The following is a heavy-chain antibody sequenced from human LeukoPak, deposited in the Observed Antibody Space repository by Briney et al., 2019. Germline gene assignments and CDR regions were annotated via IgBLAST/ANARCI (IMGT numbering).Heavy chain of an antibody. CDR1: GYTFSTYW. V-gene: IGHV3-74*01. CDR2: INPDGSRS. J-gene: IGHJ4*02. CDR3: SRDTFGDHDY. Sequence: GGSLRLSCAASGYTFSTYWMHWVRQVPGKGLVWVSRINPDGSRSSYADSVKGQFTISRDNAKNTLFLQMNSLRAEDTAVYYCSRDTFGDHDYWGRGTLVTVSS. D-gene: IGHD2-21*01.